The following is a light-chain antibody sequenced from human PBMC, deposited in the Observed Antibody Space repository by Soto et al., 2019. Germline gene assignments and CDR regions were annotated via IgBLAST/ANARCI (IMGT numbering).Light chain of an antibody. Sequence: EIVLTQSPDTLFLSPGGRATLSCRASQSVTTRLAWYQQKPGQPPRLLISGASVRDSGVPVRISGSGSGTDITLIISRLEPEDFARYYCQQYGGSPITFGLGTRLEVK. CDR3: QQYGGSPIT. CDR1: QSVTTR. V-gene: IGKV3-20*01. CDR2: GAS. J-gene: IGKJ5*01.